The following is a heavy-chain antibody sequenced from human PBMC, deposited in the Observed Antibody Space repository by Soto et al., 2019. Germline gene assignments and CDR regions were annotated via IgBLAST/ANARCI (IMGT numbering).Heavy chain of an antibody. D-gene: IGHD6-19*01. V-gene: IGHV1-3*01. Sequence: QVRLVQSGAEVKEPGASVRVSCRASGYTFRRYAMHWVRQAPGQSLEWVGWISAGNGNARYSQDFQDRVTITRDTSANTLYMEMSSLKSEDTAVYYCAREGRWLAGDYWGQRTLVTVSP. J-gene: IGHJ4*02. CDR3: AREGRWLAGDY. CDR1: GYTFRRYA. CDR2: ISAGNGNA.